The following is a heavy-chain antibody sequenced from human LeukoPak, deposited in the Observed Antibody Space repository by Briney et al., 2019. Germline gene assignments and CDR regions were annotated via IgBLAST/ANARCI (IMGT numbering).Heavy chain of an antibody. D-gene: IGHD7-27*01. CDR2: IREDGTEK. CDR3: ARHVGISF. CDR1: GFTFSGAW. Sequence: GGSLRLSCTASGFTFSGAWMTWVRQAPGKGLEWVANIREDGTEKNYVDSVKGRFTISRDNAKNSLFLRMSNLRDDDTAIYYCARHVGISFWGQGTLVTVSS. V-gene: IGHV3-7*01. J-gene: IGHJ4*02.